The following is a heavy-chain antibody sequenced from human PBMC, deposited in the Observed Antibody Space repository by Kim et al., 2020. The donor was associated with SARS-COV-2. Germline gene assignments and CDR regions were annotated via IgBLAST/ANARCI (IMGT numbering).Heavy chain of an antibody. V-gene: IGHV3-48*03. J-gene: IGHJ4*02. Sequence: GGSLRLSCAASGFTFRNYDMNWVRQAPGKGLEWVSNISDSGSSIYYADSVKGRFTISRDNAKNSLDLQMNSLRAEDTAVYYCARAAYSSSWGYRGHYFEFWGQGPLVIVSS. D-gene: IGHD6-13*01. CDR2: ISDSGSSI. CDR1: GFTFRNYD. CDR3: ARAAYSSSWGYRGHYFEF.